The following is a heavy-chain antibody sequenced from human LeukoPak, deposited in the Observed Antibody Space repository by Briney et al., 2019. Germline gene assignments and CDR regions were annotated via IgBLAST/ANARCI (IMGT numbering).Heavy chain of an antibody. CDR1: GFTFSSYG. D-gene: IGHD3-22*01. CDR3: AGGMYYYDSSDIGGGYYFDY. CDR2: IWYDGSNK. Sequence: GRSLRLSCAASGFTFSSYGMHWVRQAPGKGLEWVAVIWYDGSNKYYADSVKGRFTISRDNSKNTLYLQMNSLRAEDTAVYYCAGGMYYYDSSDIGGGYYFDYWGQGTLVTVSS. V-gene: IGHV3-33*01. J-gene: IGHJ4*02.